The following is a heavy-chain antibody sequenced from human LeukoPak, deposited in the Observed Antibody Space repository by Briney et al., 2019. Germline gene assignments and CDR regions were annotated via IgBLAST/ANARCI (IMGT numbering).Heavy chain of an antibody. Sequence: PGGSLRLSCAASGFTFSSYAMHWVRQAPGKGLEWVAVISYDGSNKYYADSVKGRFTISRDNSKNTLYLQMNSLRAEDTAVYYCATIQSGGTADNFDYWGQGTLVAVSS. CDR1: GFTFSSYA. CDR2: ISYDGSNK. D-gene: IGHD6-13*01. CDR3: ATIQSGGTADNFDY. J-gene: IGHJ4*02. V-gene: IGHV3-30-3*01.